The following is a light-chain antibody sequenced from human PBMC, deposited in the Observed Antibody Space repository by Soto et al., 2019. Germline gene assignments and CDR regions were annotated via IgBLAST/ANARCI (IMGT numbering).Light chain of an antibody. CDR2: EVS. V-gene: IGLV2-8*01. Sequence: QSVLTQPPSASGSPGQSVTISCTGTSSDVGGYGYVSWYQQHPGKAPKVMIYEVSKRPSGVPDRFSGSRSGNTASLTVSGLQPEDEADYYCSSYAGSNNFVFGTGTKVTVL. CDR3: SSYAGSNNFV. J-gene: IGLJ1*01. CDR1: SSDVGGYGY.